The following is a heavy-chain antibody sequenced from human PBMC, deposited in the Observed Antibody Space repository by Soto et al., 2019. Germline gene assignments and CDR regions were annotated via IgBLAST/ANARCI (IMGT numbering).Heavy chain of an antibody. D-gene: IGHD4-17*01. V-gene: IGHV4-59*01. Sequence: SETLSLTCTVSGGSISSYYWSWIRQPPGKGLEWIGYIYYSGRTNYNPSLKSRVTISTDTSKNQFSLKLSSVTAADTAVYYCARDHCYGGYYYHYGLAVWGQGTTVPVSS. CDR2: IYYSGRT. CDR1: GGSISSYY. J-gene: IGHJ6*02. CDR3: ARDHCYGGYYYHYGLAV.